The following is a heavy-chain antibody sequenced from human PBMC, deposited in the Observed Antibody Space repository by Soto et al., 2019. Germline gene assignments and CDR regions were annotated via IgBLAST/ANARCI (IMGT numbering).Heavy chain of an antibody. CDR2: INPATGAA. CDR1: GYPVTAYY. Sequence: QLHLVQSGAVVKKPGASVTVSCSASGYPVTAYYMHWVRQAPGRGLEWMGGINPATGAANYTQAFQGRVTMTRETSTSTVFMELSGLTFEDPAVFYCARGGGVGVAGSAAFDMWGQGTLVTVSS. CDR3: ARGGGVGVAGSAAFDM. D-gene: IGHD3-3*01. V-gene: IGHV1-2*02. J-gene: IGHJ3*02.